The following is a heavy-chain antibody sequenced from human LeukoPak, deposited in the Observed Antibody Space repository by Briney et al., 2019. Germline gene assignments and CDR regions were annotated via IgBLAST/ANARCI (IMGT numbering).Heavy chain of an antibody. CDR3: ATGSQIREADY. V-gene: IGHV3-7*03. D-gene: IGHD3-10*01. CDR2: KKEDGSEK. Sequence: PSETLSLTCTVSGGSITSDYWSWIRQPPGKGLEWVANKKEDGSEKYYVDSVKGRFTISRDNAKNSLYLQMNSLRAEDTAVYYCATGSQIREADYWGQGTLVTVSS. J-gene: IGHJ4*02. CDR1: GGSITSDY.